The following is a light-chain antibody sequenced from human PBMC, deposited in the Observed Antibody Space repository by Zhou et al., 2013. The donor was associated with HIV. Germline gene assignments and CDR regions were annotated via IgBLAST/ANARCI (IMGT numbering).Light chain of an antibody. CDR3: QQYNSFPLT. CDR1: QDIRSD. J-gene: IGKJ4*01. Sequence: DIQMTQSPSSLSASVGDRVTITCRASQDIRSDLGWYQQKPGKAPKRLIYDASSLQSGVPSKFSGSGSGTDFTLTISSLQPEDFATYYCQQYNSFPLTFGGGTKVEIK. V-gene: IGKV1-17*01. CDR2: DAS.